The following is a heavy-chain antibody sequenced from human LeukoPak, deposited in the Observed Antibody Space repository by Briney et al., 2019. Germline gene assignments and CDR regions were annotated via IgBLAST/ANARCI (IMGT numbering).Heavy chain of an antibody. CDR1: GGSISSYY. D-gene: IGHD6-25*01. CDR2: INTSGST. V-gene: IGHV4-4*07. J-gene: IGHJ5*02. CDR3: AREGGDPRWLDP. Sequence: SETLSLTCTVSGGSISSYYWTWIRQSAGKGLEWIGRINTSGSTNYNPSLRSRVTMSVNTSKNQFSLNLTSVTTADTAVYSCAREGGDPRWLDPWGQGTLVTVSS.